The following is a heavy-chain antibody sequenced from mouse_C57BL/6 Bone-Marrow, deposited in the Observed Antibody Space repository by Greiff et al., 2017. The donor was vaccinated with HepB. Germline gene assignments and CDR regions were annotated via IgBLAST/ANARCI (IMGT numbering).Heavy chain of an antibody. Sequence: QVQLQQSGAELVRPGTSVKMSCKASGYTFTNYWIGWAKQRPGHGLEWIGDIYPGGGYTNYNEKFKGKATLTADKSSSTAYMQLSSLTSEDSAIYYCARGGYDYDWAMDYWGQGTSVTVSS. CDR3: ARGGYDYDWAMDY. D-gene: IGHD2-4*01. J-gene: IGHJ4*01. CDR2: IYPGGGYT. CDR1: GYTFTNYW. V-gene: IGHV1-63*01.